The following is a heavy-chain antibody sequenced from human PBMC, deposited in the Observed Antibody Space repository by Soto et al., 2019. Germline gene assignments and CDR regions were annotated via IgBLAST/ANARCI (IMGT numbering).Heavy chain of an antibody. CDR2: SYRTGGT. CDR3: ARDREPDCIWTFDS. J-gene: IGHJ4*02. CDR1: GFTLGTYT. V-gene: IGHV3-23*01. D-gene: IGHD3-9*01. Sequence: EVLLLESGGDVVQPGGSLRLSCAASGFTLGTYTMDWVRQAPGKGLEWVAESYRTGGTEYAYSVKGRFTISRDNTKNTLFLQMNSLGVEDTALYYCARDREPDCIWTFDSWGQGTLVTVSS.